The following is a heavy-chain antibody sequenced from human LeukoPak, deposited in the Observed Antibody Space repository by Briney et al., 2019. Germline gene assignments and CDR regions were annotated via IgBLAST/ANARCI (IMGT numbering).Heavy chain of an antibody. D-gene: IGHD2-21*01. V-gene: IGHV4-4*07. CDR2: IYTSGST. Sequence: SETLSLTCTVSGGSISSYYWSWIRQPAGKGLEWIGRIYTSGSTNYNPSLKSRVTMSVDTSKNQFSLKLSSVTAADTAVYYCAREGSLVVKEYYFDYWGQGTLVTVSS. CDR3: AREGSLVVKEYYFDY. J-gene: IGHJ4*02. CDR1: GGSISSYY.